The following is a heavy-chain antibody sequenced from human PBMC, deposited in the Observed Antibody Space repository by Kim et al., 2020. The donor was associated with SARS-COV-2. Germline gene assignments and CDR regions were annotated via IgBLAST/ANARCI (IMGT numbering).Heavy chain of an antibody. Sequence: PSLKSRVTISVDTTKNQFSLKLSSVTAADTAVYYCARNQVRGYSYGDFDYWGQGTLVTVSS. J-gene: IGHJ4*02. D-gene: IGHD5-18*01. V-gene: IGHV4-34*01. CDR3: ARNQVRGYSYGDFDY.